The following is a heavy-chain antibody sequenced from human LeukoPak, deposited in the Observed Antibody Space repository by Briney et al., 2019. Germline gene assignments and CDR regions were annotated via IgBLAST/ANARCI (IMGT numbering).Heavy chain of an antibody. Sequence: SETLSLTCTVSGGSVSGYYWSWIWQPPGKGLEWIGCIYYNGATLYSPSLKSRVTMSVDTSENQFSLKLSSVTAADTAVYYCARHDAVPVIRRGFDFWGQGTLVTVSS. CDR3: ARHDAVPVIRRGFDF. J-gene: IGHJ4*02. D-gene: IGHD2-21*02. V-gene: IGHV4-59*08. CDR2: IYYNGAT. CDR1: GGSVSGYY.